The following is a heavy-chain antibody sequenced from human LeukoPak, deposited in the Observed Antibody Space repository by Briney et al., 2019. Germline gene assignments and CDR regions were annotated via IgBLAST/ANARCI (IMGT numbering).Heavy chain of an antibody. J-gene: IGHJ6*03. CDR2: IYYSGST. D-gene: IGHD3-16*01. CDR3: ARDPFRRDYMDV. CDR1: GGSVSSSTYY. V-gene: IGHV4-39*07. Sequence: SETLSLTCTVSGGSVSSSTYYWGWIRQPPGKELEWIGTIYYSGSTYYNPSLKSRVTISVDTSKNQFSLKLSSVTAADTAVYYCARDPFRRDYMDVWGKGTTVTISS.